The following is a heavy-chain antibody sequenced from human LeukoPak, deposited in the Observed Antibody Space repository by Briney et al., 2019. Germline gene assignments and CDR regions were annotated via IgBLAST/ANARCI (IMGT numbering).Heavy chain of an antibody. CDR2: IWYDGSYK. J-gene: IGHJ4*02. D-gene: IGHD3-10*01. CDR1: GFTFSSYG. V-gene: IGHV3-33*01. Sequence: GRSLRLSCAASGFTFSSYGMHWVGQAPVKGRGWVAVIWYDGSYKYYADSVKGRFTISRDNSKNTLYLQMNSLRAEDTAVYYCARAYGSGVFDYWGQGTLVTVSS. CDR3: ARAYGSGVFDY.